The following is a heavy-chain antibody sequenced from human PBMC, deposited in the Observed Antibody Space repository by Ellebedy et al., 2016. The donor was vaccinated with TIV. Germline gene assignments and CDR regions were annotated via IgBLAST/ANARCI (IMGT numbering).Heavy chain of an antibody. J-gene: IGHJ5*02. Sequence: MPGGSLRLSCTVSGGSISSYHWSWVRQLPGTGLEWIGYIYYSGRTSYNPSLKSRVTISVDTSKNQFSLKLRSVTAADTAVYYCARHVYYYSSGSLGWFDPWGQGTLVTVSS. CDR2: IYYSGRT. CDR1: GGSISSYH. CDR3: ARHVYYYSSGSLGWFDP. V-gene: IGHV4-59*08. D-gene: IGHD3-10*01.